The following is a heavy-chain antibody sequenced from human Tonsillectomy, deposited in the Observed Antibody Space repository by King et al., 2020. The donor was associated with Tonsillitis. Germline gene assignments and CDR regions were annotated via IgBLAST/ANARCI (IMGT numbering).Heavy chain of an antibody. D-gene: IGHD3-22*01. CDR2: ISWYSGTL. J-gene: IGHJ4*02. CDR3: AKGASYYDSSGYPDY. Sequence: QLVQSGGGLVQPGRSLRLSCAASGFTFDDYAMHWVRQAPGKGLEWVSRISWYSGTLGYADSGKGRFTISRDNAKNSLYLQMNSLRAEDTALYYCAKGASYYDSSGYPDYWGQGTLVTVSS. CDR1: GFTFDDYA. V-gene: IGHV3-9*01.